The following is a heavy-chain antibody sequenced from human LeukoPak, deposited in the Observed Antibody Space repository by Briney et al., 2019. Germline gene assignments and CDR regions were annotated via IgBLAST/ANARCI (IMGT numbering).Heavy chain of an antibody. J-gene: IGHJ6*02. CDR3: AGVKGVGGMDV. CDR1: GFTFSSYG. V-gene: IGHV3-33*01. CDR2: MWYDGTNK. D-gene: IGHD2-8*01. Sequence: PGGSLRLSCAASGFTFSSYGMHWVRQAPGKGLEWVAIMWYDGTNKYYADSVKGRFTISRDNSKNTLYLQMNSLRDEDTAVYYCAGVKGVGGMDVWGQGTTVTVSS.